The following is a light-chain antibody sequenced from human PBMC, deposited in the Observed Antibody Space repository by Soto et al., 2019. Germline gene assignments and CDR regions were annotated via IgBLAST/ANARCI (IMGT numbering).Light chain of an antibody. CDR1: QSVLYSSNNRNY. CDR2: WAS. Sequence: DIVMTQSPDSLAVSLGERVTINCKSSQSVLYSSNNRNYLAWFQQKPGQPPKLLIYWASTRESGVPDRFSGSGSGSDFTLTISSLQAEDVAVYYCQQYYSAPLTFGGGTRWIS. J-gene: IGKJ4*01. CDR3: QQYYSAPLT. V-gene: IGKV4-1*01.